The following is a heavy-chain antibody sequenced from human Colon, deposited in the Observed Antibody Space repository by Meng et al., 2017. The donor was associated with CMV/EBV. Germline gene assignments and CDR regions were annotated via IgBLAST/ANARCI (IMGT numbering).Heavy chain of an antibody. CDR2: ISRGSGTI. Sequence: GESLRLSCAASGFTFSSYAMSWVRQAPGKGLEWVSAISRGSGTIFYADSVKGRFTISRDNSKNTLYLQMNSLRVEDTAVYFCAKPLVIEPFKDRWFDPWGQGTLVTVSS. D-gene: IGHD2/OR15-2a*01. V-gene: IGHV3-23*01. J-gene: IGHJ5*02. CDR3: AKPLVIEPFKDRWFDP. CDR1: GFTFSSYA.